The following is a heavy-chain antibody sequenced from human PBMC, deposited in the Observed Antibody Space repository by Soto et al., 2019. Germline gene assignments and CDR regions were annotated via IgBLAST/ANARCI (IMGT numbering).Heavy chain of an antibody. CDR2: INHSGST. D-gene: IGHD3-22*01. CDR3: ARARRRITMIVAGIGGWFDP. Sequence: QVQLQQWGAGLLKPSETLSLTCAVYGGSFSGYYWSWIRQPPGKGLEWIGEINHSGSTNYNPSLXXRVTISVDTSXXQXSXXLSSVTAADTAVYYCARARRRITMIVAGIGGWFDPWGQGTLVTVSS. CDR1: GGSFSGYY. J-gene: IGHJ5*02. V-gene: IGHV4-34*01.